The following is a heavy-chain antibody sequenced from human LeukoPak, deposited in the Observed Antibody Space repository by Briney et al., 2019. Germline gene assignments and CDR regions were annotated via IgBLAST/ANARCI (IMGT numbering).Heavy chain of an antibody. CDR2: ISGSGGST. Sequence: GGSLRLSCAASGFTFSSYAMGWVRQAPGKGLEWVSAISGSGGSTYYADSVKGRFTISRDNSKNTLYLQMNSLRAEDTAVYYCAKDPKPSSSWYYFDYWGQGTLVTVSS. D-gene: IGHD6-13*01. J-gene: IGHJ4*02. CDR3: AKDPKPSSSWYYFDY. V-gene: IGHV3-23*01. CDR1: GFTFSSYA.